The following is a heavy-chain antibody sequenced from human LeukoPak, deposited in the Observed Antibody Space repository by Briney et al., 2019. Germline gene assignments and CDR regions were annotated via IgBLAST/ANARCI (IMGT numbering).Heavy chain of an antibody. CDR2: ISSSGSTI. Sequence: GGSLRLSCAASGFTFSSYEMNWVRQAPGKGLEWVSYISSSGSTIYYADSVKGRFTISRDNAKNSLYLQLNSLRADDTAVYYCARGRKIVVVVGTTRTHRDYYMNVWGKGTTVTVSS. V-gene: IGHV3-48*03. CDR1: GFTFSSYE. D-gene: IGHD2-15*01. J-gene: IGHJ6*03. CDR3: ARGRKIVVVVGTTRTHRDYYMNV.